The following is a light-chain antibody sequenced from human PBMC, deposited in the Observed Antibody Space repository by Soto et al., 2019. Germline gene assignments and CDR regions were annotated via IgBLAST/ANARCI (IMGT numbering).Light chain of an antibody. Sequence: QAVVTQPASVSGSPGQSITISCTGTSSDVGNYNYVSWYQQHPGKAPKLMIFEVSNRPSGVSNRFSGSKSGNTASLTISGLQAEDEADYYCSSYTTISTRYVFGTGTKLTVL. V-gene: IGLV2-14*01. CDR3: SSYTTISTRYV. J-gene: IGLJ1*01. CDR2: EVS. CDR1: SSDVGNYNY.